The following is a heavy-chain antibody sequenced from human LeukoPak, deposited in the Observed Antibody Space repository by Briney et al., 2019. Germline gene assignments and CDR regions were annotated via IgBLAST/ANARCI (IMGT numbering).Heavy chain of an antibody. CDR2: IVVGSGDT. CDR3: GADSMPRGVFSYAFDI. J-gene: IGHJ3*02. CDR1: GFXFTSSA. D-gene: IGHD3-10*01. V-gene: IGHV1-58*01. Sequence: SVTVSCKASGFXFTSSAVQWVRQARGQRLEWIGWIVVGSGDTNSAQKFRERLTITRDMSTRTAYIELSSLRSEDTAVYYCGADSMPRGVFSYAFDIWGQGTMVTVSS.